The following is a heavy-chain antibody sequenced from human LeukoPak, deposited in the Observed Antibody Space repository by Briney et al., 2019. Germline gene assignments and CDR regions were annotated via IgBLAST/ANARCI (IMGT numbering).Heavy chain of an antibody. J-gene: IGHJ3*02. Sequence: SETLSLTCTVSGGSISSSSYYWGWIRQPPGKGLEWIGSIYYSGSTYYNPSLKSRVTISVDTSKNQFSLKLSSVTAADTAVYYCARETNNWNALGAFDIWGQGTMVTVSS. CDR2: IYYSGST. CDR3: ARETNNWNALGAFDI. D-gene: IGHD1-1*01. CDR1: GGSISSSSYY. V-gene: IGHV4-39*07.